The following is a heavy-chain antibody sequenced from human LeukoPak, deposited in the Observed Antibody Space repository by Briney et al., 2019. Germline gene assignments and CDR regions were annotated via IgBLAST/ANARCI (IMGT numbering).Heavy chain of an antibody. V-gene: IGHV4-59*01. D-gene: IGHD1-26*01. Sequence: SETLSLTCTVPGGSISSYYWSWIRQPPGKGLEWIGYIYYSGSTSYNPSLKSRVTISVDTSKKQFSLKLSSVTAADTAFYYCARYIVSYPHDAFDIWGQGTMVTVSS. J-gene: IGHJ3*02. CDR3: ARYIVSYPHDAFDI. CDR1: GGSISSYY. CDR2: IYYSGST.